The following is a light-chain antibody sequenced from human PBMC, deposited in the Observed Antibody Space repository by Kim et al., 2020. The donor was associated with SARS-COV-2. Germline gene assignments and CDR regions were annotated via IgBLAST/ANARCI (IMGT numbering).Light chain of an antibody. CDR2: GAS. J-gene: IGKJ2*01. CDR3: QQYGSSPPYT. V-gene: IGKV3-20*01. CDR1: QSVSNNY. Sequence: EIVLTQSPGTLSLSPGERATLSCRASQSVSNNYLAWYQHKPGQAPRLLIYGASSRATGIPDRFSGSGSGTDFTLSISRLEPEDSAVYYCQQYGSSPPYTLGQGTKLEI.